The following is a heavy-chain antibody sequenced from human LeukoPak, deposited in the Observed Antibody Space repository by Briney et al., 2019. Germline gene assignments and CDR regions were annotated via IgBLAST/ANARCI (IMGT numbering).Heavy chain of an antibody. CDR1: GYTFTSYG. Sequence: ASVKVSCKASGYTFTSYGISWVRQAPGQGLEWMGWISAYNGNTNHAQKLQGRVTMTTDTSTSTAYMELRSLRSDDTAVYYCARDSDIVVVPAAINDAFDIWGQGTMVTVSS. J-gene: IGHJ3*02. CDR3: ARDSDIVVVPAAINDAFDI. V-gene: IGHV1-18*01. CDR2: ISAYNGNT. D-gene: IGHD2-2*02.